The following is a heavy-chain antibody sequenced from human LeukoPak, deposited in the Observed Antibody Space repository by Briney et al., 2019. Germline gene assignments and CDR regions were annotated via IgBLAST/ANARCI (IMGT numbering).Heavy chain of an antibody. D-gene: IGHD3-22*01. CDR1: GFSVSNNY. J-gene: IGHJ4*02. CDR2: IYSGGST. Sequence: QSGGSLRLSCAASGFSVSNNYMSWVRQAPGKGLEWVSVIYSGGSTYYADSVKGRFAISRDHSTNTLYLQMNSLTAEDTAVYYCARVARYDSGYYYAPHFDLWGQGTLVTVSS. V-gene: IGHV3-53*01. CDR3: ARVARYDSGYYYAPHFDL.